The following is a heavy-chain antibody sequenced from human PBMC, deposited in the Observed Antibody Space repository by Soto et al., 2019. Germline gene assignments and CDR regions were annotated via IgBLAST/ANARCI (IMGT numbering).Heavy chain of an antibody. D-gene: IGHD2-15*01. Sequence: EVQLVESGGGLAKPGGSLRLSCAASGFNFNSYTINWVRQALGKRLEWLSSISSSGYIFSTDSVRGRFTISRDNAKNSVYLQINSLRAEDTAVYFCARDCSGGSCYPGMDVWGQGTTVTVSS. CDR3: ARDCSGGSCYPGMDV. V-gene: IGHV3-21*01. J-gene: IGHJ6*02. CDR1: GFNFNSYT. CDR2: ISSSGYI.